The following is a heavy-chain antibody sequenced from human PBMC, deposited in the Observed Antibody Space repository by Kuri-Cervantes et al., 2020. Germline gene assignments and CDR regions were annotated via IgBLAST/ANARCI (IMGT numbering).Heavy chain of an antibody. Sequence: GSLRLSCAVSGYSISSGYYWGWIRQPPGKGLEWIGSIYHSGSTYYNPSLKSRVTISVDTSKNQFSLKLSSVTAADTAVYYCARQMVLRKTVVVPAVRRAFDIWGQGTMVTVSS. J-gene: IGHJ3*02. CDR2: IYHSGST. CDR3: ARQMVLRKTVVVPAVRRAFDI. CDR1: GYSISSGYY. V-gene: IGHV4-38-2*01. D-gene: IGHD2-2*01.